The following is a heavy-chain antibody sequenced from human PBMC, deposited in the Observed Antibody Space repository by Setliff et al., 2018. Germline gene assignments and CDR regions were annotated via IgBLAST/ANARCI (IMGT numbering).Heavy chain of an antibody. CDR3: ARDPGTTSSLFGGLDV. V-gene: IGHV3-21*01. Sequence: PGESLTISCAASGFTFSSYSMNWVRQAPGKGLEWVSSISTSSSYIYYADSVKGRFTISRDNAKKSLFLQMDSLRAEDTAVYFCARDPGTTSSLFGGLDVWGQGTTVTVSS. D-gene: IGHD1-7*01. CDR1: GFTFSSYS. J-gene: IGHJ6*02. CDR2: ISTSSSYI.